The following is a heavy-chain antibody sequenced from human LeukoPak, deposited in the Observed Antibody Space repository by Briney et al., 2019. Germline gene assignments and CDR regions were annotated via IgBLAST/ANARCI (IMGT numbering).Heavy chain of an antibody. D-gene: IGHD1-1*01. Sequence: SETLSLTCAVSGGSISSSNWWSWVRQPPGKGLEWIGEIYHSGSTYYNPSLKSRVTISVDTSKNQFSLKLSSVTAADTAVYYCARREGYAHYWYFDLWGRGTLVTVSS. J-gene: IGHJ2*01. CDR1: GGSISSSNW. CDR3: ARREGYAHYWYFDL. CDR2: IYHSGST. V-gene: IGHV4-4*02.